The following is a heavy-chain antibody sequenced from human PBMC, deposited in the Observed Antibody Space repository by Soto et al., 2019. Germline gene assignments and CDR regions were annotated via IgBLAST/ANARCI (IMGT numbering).Heavy chain of an antibody. CDR2: INPHGGST. V-gene: IGHV1-46*01. Sequence: ASVKVSCTAPRDTFTSYYINWVRQAPGQGLEWMGVINPHGGSTAYAQKFKGRVTLTRDTSASTVYMEVSSLTPEDTAMYYCARSSGGNFGIIIEGTNWFAPWGQGTLVTVSS. D-gene: IGHD1-26*01. CDR1: RDTFTSYY. CDR3: ARSSGGNFGIIIEGTNWFAP. J-gene: IGHJ5*02.